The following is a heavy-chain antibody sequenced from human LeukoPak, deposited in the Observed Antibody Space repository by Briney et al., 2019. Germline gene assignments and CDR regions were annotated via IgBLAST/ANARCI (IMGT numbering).Heavy chain of an antibody. CDR2: IYYSGST. D-gene: IGHD3-22*01. CDR3: ARRAIGDDSSGYYPNWYFDL. V-gene: IGHV4-39*01. Sequence: SETLSLTCTVSGGSISSSSYYWGWIPQPPGKGLEWIGSIYYSGSTYYNPSLKSRVTISVDTSKNQFSLQLSSVTAADTAVYYCARRAIGDDSSGYYPNWYFDLWGRGTLVTVSS. CDR1: GGSISSSSYY. J-gene: IGHJ2*01.